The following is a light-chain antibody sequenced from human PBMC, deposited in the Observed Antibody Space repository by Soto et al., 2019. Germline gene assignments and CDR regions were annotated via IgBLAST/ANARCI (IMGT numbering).Light chain of an antibody. V-gene: IGLV3-21*02. J-gene: IGLJ1*01. CDR1: NIGIYS. CDR2: DGS. CDR3: QVWDNNGGHNYV. Sequence: SYELTQSPSVSVAPGQTARITCGGNNIGIYSVHWYQQRPGQAPVLVVYDGSDRPSGIPERFSGSNSGNTATLTIGRVEAEDEADYYCQVWDNNGGHNYVFGPGTKVTVL.